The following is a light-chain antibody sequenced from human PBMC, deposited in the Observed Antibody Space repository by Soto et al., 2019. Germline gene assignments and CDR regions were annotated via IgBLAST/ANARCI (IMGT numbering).Light chain of an antibody. Sequence: EIVLTQSPDTLSLSPGERATLSCRASESVSSSHLAWYQHKRGQTPRLLIYGASYGATGIPDRFSGSGSGTDFTLTISRLEPEDFAVYYCQYYGSSTNTFGQETRLEIK. J-gene: IGKJ5*01. CDR2: GAS. CDR1: ESVSSSH. V-gene: IGKV3-20*01. CDR3: QYYGSSTNT.